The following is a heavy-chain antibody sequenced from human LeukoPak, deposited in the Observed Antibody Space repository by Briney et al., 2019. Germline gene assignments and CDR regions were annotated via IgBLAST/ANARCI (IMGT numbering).Heavy chain of an antibody. V-gene: IGHV7-4-1*02. CDR1: GYTFTSYA. CDR2: INTNTGNP. D-gene: IGHD6-19*01. J-gene: IGHJ5*02. Sequence: ASVKVSCKASGYTFTSYAMNWVRQAPGQGLEWMGWINTNTGNPTYAQGFTGRFVFSLDTSVSTAYLQISSLKAEDTAVYYCARESYSSGWYLTGDHWFDPWGQGTLVTVSS. CDR3: ARESYSSGWYLTGDHWFDP.